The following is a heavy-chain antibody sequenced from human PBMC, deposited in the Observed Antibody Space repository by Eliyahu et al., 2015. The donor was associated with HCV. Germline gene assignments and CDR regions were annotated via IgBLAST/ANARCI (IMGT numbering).Heavy chain of an antibody. J-gene: IGHJ4*02. CDR1: GGSISSSSYY. V-gene: IGHV4-39*01. D-gene: IGHD2-15*01. CDR3: ARHGAVVVAATPRGGFDY. CDR2: IYYSGST. Sequence: QLQLQESGPGLVKPSETLSLTCTVSGGSISSSSYYWGWIRQPPGKGLEWIGSIYYSGSTYYNPSLKSRVTISVDTSKNQFSLKLSSVTAADTAVYYCARHGAVVVAATPRGGFDYWGQGTLVTVSS.